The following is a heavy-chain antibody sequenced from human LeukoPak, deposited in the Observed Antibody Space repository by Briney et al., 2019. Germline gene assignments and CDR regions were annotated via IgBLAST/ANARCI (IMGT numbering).Heavy chain of an antibody. Sequence: GGSLRLSCAASGFTFSSYAMSWVRQAPGKGLEWISYISGSTTTIHYADSVKGRFTISRDNVKNSLYLQMNSLRAEDTAVYYCARYLRSGWSYFDHWGQGTLVTVSS. D-gene: IGHD6-19*01. CDR3: ARYLRSGWSYFDH. J-gene: IGHJ4*02. CDR1: GFTFSSYA. CDR2: ISGSTTTI. V-gene: IGHV3-48*04.